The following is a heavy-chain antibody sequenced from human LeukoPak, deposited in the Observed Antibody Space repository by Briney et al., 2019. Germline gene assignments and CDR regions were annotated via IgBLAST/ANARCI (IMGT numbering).Heavy chain of an antibody. V-gene: IGHV3-7*01. J-gene: IGHJ6*03. CDR2: IKQDGSEK. CDR1: GFTFSSYW. D-gene: IGHD2-2*01. Sequence: PGGSLRLSCAASGFTFSSYWMSWVRQAPGKGLEWVANIKQDGSEKYYVDSVKGRFNISRDNAKNSLYLQMNSLRAEDTAVYYCARLTIVVVPAAMRRHYYYYMDVWGKGTTVTVSS. CDR3: ARLTIVVVPAAMRRHYYYYMDV.